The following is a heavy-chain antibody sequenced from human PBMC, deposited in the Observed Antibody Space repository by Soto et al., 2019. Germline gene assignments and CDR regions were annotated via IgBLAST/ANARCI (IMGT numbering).Heavy chain of an antibody. Sequence: PPGKGLEWIGYIYYSGSTNYNPSLKSRVTISVDTSKNQFSLKLSSVTAADTAVYYCARRGSTNPYYYYYMDVWGKGTTVTVSS. V-gene: IGHV4-59*08. J-gene: IGHJ6*03. CDR2: IYYSGST. CDR3: ARRGSTNPYYYYYMDV. D-gene: IGHD2-2*01.